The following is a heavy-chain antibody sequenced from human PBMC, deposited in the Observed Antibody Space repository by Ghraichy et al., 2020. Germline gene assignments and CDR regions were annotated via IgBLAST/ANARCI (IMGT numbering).Heavy chain of an antibody. Sequence: SETLSLTCTVSGGSITIVDSYWSWIRQFPGKGLEWIGFIDYSGSTFYNPSLNSRVTISGDRSKNQFSLKLISVTVADTAVYYCARGELWLLNWGQGTLVAVSS. J-gene: IGHJ4*02. CDR3: ARGELWLLN. CDR1: GGSITIVDSY. V-gene: IGHV4-31*02. D-gene: IGHD2-21*01. CDR2: IDYSGST.